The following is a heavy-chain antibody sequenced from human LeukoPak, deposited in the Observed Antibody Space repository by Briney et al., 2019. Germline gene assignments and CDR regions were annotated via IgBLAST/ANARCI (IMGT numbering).Heavy chain of an antibody. CDR3: ARDGQNGSPYATDV. CDR2: IWYDGSNE. V-gene: IGHV3-33*01. Sequence: GGSLRLSCAASGFTFRSHGMHWVRQAPGKGLEWVAGIWYDGSNEDYADSVKGRFTISRDNSKNTLYLQMNSLRVEDTAVYYCARDGQNGSPYATDVWGQGTTVTVSS. D-gene: IGHD3-10*01. J-gene: IGHJ6*02. CDR1: GFTFRSHG.